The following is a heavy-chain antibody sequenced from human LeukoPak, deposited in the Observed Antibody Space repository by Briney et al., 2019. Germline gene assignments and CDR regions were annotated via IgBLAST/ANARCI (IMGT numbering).Heavy chain of an antibody. CDR3: ARAGLRNWVDY. J-gene: IGHJ4*02. D-gene: IGHD7-27*01. V-gene: IGHV4-39*02. CDR1: GGSISSSDYY. Sequence: KPSETLSLTCTVPGGSISSSDYYWGWIRQPPGKGLEWIGSIYYSGTTYYNPSLKSRLTISVDTSKNHSSLRLNSVTAADTAVYYCARAGLRNWVDYWGQGTLVTVSS. CDR2: IYYSGTT.